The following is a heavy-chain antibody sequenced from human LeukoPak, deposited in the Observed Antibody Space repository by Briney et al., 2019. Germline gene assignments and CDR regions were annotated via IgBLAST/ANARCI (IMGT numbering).Heavy chain of an antibody. CDR1: GYTFTSYG. Sequence: ASVKVSCKASGYTFTSYGISWVRQAPGQGLEWMGWISAYNGNTNYAQKLQGRVTMTTDTSTSTAYMELRSLRSDDTAVYYCARVERDARWIRRIDLWGRGTLVTVSS. D-gene: IGHD5-12*01. CDR2: ISAYNGNT. J-gene: IGHJ2*01. V-gene: IGHV1-18*01. CDR3: ARVERDARWIRRIDL.